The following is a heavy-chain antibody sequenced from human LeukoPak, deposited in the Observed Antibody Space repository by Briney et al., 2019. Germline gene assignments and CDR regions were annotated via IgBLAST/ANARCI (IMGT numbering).Heavy chain of an antibody. V-gene: IGHV1-18*01. D-gene: IGHD2-2*01. CDR3: AREHCSSTSCYVDYYYGMDV. CDR2: ISAYNGNT. J-gene: IGHJ6*02. Sequence: SVKVSCQASGYTFRSYGISWVRQAPGQGLEWMGWISAYNGNTNYAQKLQGRVTMTTDTSTSTAYMELRSLRSDDTAVYYCAREHCSSTSCYVDYYYGMDVWGRGTTVTVSS. CDR1: GYTFRSYG.